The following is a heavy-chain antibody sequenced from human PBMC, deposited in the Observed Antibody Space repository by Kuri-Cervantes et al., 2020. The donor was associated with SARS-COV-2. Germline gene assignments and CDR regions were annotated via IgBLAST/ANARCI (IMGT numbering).Heavy chain of an antibody. Sequence: ASVKVSCKASGYTFTGYYMHWVRQSPGQGLEWMGGIIPIFGTANYAQKFQGRVTITTDESTSTAYMELSSLRSEDTAMYYCASGGQLPYYYYYYYMDVWGKGTTVTVSS. V-gene: IGHV1-69*05. J-gene: IGHJ6*03. CDR2: IIPIFGTA. D-gene: IGHD1-1*01. CDR3: ASGGQLPYYYYYYYMDV. CDR1: GYTFTGYY.